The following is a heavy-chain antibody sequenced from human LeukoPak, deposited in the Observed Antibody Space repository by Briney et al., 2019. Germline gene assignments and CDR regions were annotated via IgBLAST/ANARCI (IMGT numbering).Heavy chain of an antibody. Sequence: GGSLRLSWATSGFTVSSDWISWVRQARGKGLEWVANINQDGSEKYYVDSVKGRYTITRDNANNSLYLQMNSLRAEDTAVYYCAREVVGDTVGGCPNDYWGQGTLVTVSS. V-gene: IGHV3-7*01. J-gene: IGHJ4*02. D-gene: IGHD1-26*01. CDR2: INQDGSEK. CDR3: AREVVGDTVGGCPNDY. CDR1: GFTVSSDW.